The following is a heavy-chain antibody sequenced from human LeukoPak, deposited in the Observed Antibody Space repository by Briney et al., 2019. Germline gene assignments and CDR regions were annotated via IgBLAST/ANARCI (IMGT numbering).Heavy chain of an antibody. CDR3: ARVALYGSSGHNYFDY. Sequence: SETLSLTCTVSGGSISSGGYYWSWIRQPPGKGLEWIGYIYHSGSTYYNPSLKSRVTISVDKSKNQFSLKLSSVTAADTAVYYCARVALYGSSGHNYFDYWGQGTLVTVSS. V-gene: IGHV4-30-2*01. CDR1: GGSISSGGYY. J-gene: IGHJ4*02. D-gene: IGHD3-22*01. CDR2: IYHSGST.